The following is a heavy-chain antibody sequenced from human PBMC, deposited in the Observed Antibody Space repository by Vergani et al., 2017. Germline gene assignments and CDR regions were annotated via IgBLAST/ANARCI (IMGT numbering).Heavy chain of an antibody. D-gene: IGHD3-10*01. J-gene: IGHJ5*02. CDR2: IIPIFGTA. CDR1: GGTFSSYA. V-gene: IGHV1-69*01. Sequence: QVQLVQSGAEVKEPGSSVKVSCKASGGTFSSYAITWVRQAPGQGLEWMGGIIPIFGTANYAQKFQGRVTITADEFTSTAYMELSSLRSEDTAVYYCTRVYPHYGSGREDWFDPWGQGTLVTVSS. CDR3: TRVYPHYGSGREDWFDP.